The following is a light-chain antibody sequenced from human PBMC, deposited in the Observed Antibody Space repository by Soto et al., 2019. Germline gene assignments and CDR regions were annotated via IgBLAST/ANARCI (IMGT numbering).Light chain of an antibody. J-gene: IGKJ3*01. Sequence: DIQMTQSPSSLSASLGDTVTITCRASQGISNNLAWYQQKPGKVPRLLIYAASTLQLGVPSRFSGSGSGTDFSLTISSLQPEDVATYYCQQHGGAPPVTFGPGTKVDVK. CDR3: QQHGGAPPVT. CDR1: QGISNN. CDR2: AAS. V-gene: IGKV1-27*01.